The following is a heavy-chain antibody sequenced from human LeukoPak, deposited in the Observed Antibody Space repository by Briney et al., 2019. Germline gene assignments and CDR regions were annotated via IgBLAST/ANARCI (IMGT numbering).Heavy chain of an antibody. CDR3: ARALREWLLSYWFDP. V-gene: IGHV1-8*01. J-gene: IGHJ5*02. Sequence: ASVTVSCTASGYTFTSYDINWVRQATGQGLEWMGWMNPNSGNTGYAQKFQGRVTMTRNTSISTAYMEPSSLRSEDTAVYYCARALREWLLSYWFDPWGQGTLVTVSS. CDR1: GYTFTSYD. CDR2: MNPNSGNT. D-gene: IGHD3-3*01.